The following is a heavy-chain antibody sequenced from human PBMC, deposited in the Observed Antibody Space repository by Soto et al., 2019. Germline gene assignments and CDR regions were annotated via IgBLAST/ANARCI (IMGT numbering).Heavy chain of an antibody. D-gene: IGHD3-9*01. J-gene: IGHJ4*02. CDR1: GGSFSGYY. CDR2: INHSGST. V-gene: IGHV4-34*01. CDR3: AYTPSYYDILTGYYLDY. Sequence: PSETLSLTCAVYGGSFSGYYWSWIRQPPGKGLEWIGEINHSGSTNYNPSLKSRVTISVDTSKNQFSLKLSSVTAADTAVYYCAYTPSYYDILTGYYLDYWGQGTLVTVSS.